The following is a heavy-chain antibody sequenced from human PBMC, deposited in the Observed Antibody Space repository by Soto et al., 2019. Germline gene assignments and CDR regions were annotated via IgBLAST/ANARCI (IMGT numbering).Heavy chain of an antibody. D-gene: IGHD3-9*01. CDR1: GYTFTGYY. J-gene: IGHJ6*02. CDR3: ARDRLKNYDILTGYYTLGYYYGMDV. CDR2: INPNSGGT. V-gene: IGHV1-2*04. Sequence: QVPLVQSGAEVKKPGASVKVSCKASGYTFTGYYMHWVRQAPGQGLEWMGWINPNSGGTNYAQKFQGWVTMTRDTSISTAYMELSRLRSDDTAVYYCARDRLKNYDILTGYYTLGYYYGMDVWGQGTTVTVSS.